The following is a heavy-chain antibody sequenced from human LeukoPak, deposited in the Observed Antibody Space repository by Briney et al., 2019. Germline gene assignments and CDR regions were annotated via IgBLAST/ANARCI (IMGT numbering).Heavy chain of an antibody. D-gene: IGHD5-24*01. CDR2: FDPEDGET. CDR1: GYTLTELS. Sequence: ASVKVSCKVSGYTLTELSMHWVRQAPGKGLEWMGGFDPEDGETIYAQKFQGRVTMTEDTSTDTAYMELSSLRSEDTAVYYCARGASRDGYNSWVVGAFDIWGQGTMVTVSS. V-gene: IGHV1-24*01. J-gene: IGHJ3*02. CDR3: ARGASRDGYNSWVVGAFDI.